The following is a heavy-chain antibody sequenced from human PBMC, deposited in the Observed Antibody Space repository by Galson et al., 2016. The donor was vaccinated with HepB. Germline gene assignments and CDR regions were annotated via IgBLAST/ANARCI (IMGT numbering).Heavy chain of an antibody. J-gene: IGHJ4*02. CDR1: EFTVSNNY. CDR2: IYSGGNT. V-gene: IGHV3-53*01. CDR3: STLNPASPYFDY. Sequence: SLRLSCAASEFTVSNNYMSWVRQAPGKGLEWVSLIYSGGNTSYADSVKGRFTISSDNSKNTVYLQMNSLRAEDTAVYYCSTLNPASPYFDYWGQGTLATVSS.